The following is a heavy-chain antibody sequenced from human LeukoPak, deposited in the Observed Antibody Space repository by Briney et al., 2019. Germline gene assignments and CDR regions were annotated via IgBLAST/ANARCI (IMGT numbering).Heavy chain of an antibody. D-gene: IGHD3-16*01. Sequence: GGSLRLSCAASGFTFSTYSMNWVRQAPGKGLEWVSFIDSSTRTIFYADSVKGRFTISRDNAKNSLYLQMNSLRAEDTAVYYCASGGMTNFDYWGQGTLVTVSS. V-gene: IGHV3-48*04. CDR3: ASGGMTNFDY. CDR1: GFTFSTYS. CDR2: IDSSTRTI. J-gene: IGHJ4*02.